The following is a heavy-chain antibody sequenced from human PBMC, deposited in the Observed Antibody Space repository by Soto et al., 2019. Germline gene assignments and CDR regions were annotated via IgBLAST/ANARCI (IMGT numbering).Heavy chain of an antibody. D-gene: IGHD2-15*01. V-gene: IGHV1-69*01. CDR3: ARAGDCSGCSCYSFILDY. CDR1: GGGFNSYA. Sequence: QVQLVQSGAEVKKPGSSVKVSCKASGGGFNSYAFSWVRQAPGQGLEWMGALIPSFGTANYAQKFQGRVTITADESTTTVYMDLSSLAPDDTAMYFCARAGDCSGCSCYSFILDYWGQGTQVTVSS. CDR2: LIPSFGTA. J-gene: IGHJ4*02.